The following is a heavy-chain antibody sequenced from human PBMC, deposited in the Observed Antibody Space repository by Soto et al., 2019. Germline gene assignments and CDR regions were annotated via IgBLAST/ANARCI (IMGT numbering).Heavy chain of an antibody. D-gene: IGHD4-17*01. CDR1: GFTFSSYS. CDR3: ARQRGVTNAFDI. J-gene: IGHJ3*02. Sequence: EVQLVESGGGLVKPGGSLRLSCAASGFTFSSYSMNWVRQAPGKGLEWVSSISSSSSYIYYADSVKGRFTISRDNAKNSRYLQMNSLRAEDTAVYYCARQRGVTNAFDIWGQGTMVTVSS. V-gene: IGHV3-21*01. CDR2: ISSSSSYI.